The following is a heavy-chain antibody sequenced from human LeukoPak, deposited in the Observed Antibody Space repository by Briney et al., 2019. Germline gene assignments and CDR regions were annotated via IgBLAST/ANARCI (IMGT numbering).Heavy chain of an antibody. V-gene: IGHV3-48*03. CDR1: GFTFSSYE. CDR2: ISSSGTTI. Sequence: GGSLRLSCAASGFTFSSYEMNRVRQAPGKGLEWVSYISSSGTTIYYADSVKGRFTISRDNAENSLYLQMDGLRAEDTAVYYCARERLTEYYYGSGRLDWGQGTLVTVSS. D-gene: IGHD3-10*01. J-gene: IGHJ4*02. CDR3: ARERLTEYYYGSGRLD.